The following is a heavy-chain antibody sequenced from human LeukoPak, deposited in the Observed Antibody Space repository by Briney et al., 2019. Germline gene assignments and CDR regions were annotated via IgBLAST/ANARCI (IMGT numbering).Heavy chain of an antibody. V-gene: IGHV1-2*02. D-gene: IGHD6-19*01. CDR3: ARVGIVVARVGPFDI. Sequence: GASVKVSCKASGYTFTGYYMHWVRQAPGQGLEWMGWINPNSGGTNYAQKFQGRVTMTRDTSISTAYMELSRLRSDDTAVYYCARVGIVVARVGPFDIWGQGTMVTVSS. J-gene: IGHJ3*02. CDR1: GYTFTGYY. CDR2: INPNSGGT.